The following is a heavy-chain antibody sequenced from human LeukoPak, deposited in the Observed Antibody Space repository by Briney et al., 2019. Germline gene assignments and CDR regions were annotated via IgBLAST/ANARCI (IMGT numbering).Heavy chain of an antibody. CDR3: ARDRVRGYRYGIKDY. CDR2: MKEDGSEK. D-gene: IGHD5-18*01. Sequence: LSGGSLRLSCAASGFTFSTYWMSWVRQAPGKGLEWVTNMKEDGSEKYYVDSVKGRFTISRDNAKNSLYLQMNSLRAEDTAVYYCARDRVRGYRYGIKDYWGQGTLVTVSS. V-gene: IGHV3-7*01. CDR1: GFTFSTYW. J-gene: IGHJ4*02.